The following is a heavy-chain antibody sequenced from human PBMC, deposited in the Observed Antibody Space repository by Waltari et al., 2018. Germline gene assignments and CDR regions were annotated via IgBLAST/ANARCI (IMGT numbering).Heavy chain of an antibody. Sequence: QVQLVQSGAEVKKPGSSVKVSCKASGGTFSSYAISWVRQAPGQGLEWMGRIIPIFGTANYAQKIQVRGTITADKSTSTAYMELSSLRSEDTAVYYGAMMTHDAGNYWGQGTLVTVSS. D-gene: IGHD1-26*01. CDR1: GGTFSSYA. V-gene: IGHV1-69*08. CDR2: IIPIFGTA. J-gene: IGHJ4*02. CDR3: AMMTHDAGNY.